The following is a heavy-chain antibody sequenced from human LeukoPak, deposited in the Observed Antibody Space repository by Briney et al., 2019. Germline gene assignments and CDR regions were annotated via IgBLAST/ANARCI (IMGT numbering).Heavy chain of an antibody. CDR3: ARERIAAAAPYYYYGMDV. Sequence: GGSLRLSCAASGFTFSSYAIHWVRQAPGKGLEWVAVISFDGSNKYYADSVKGRFTISRDNSKNTLYLQMNSLRAEDTAVYYCARERIAAAAPYYYYGMDVWGQGTTVTVSS. CDR1: GFTFSSYA. CDR2: ISFDGSNK. V-gene: IGHV3-30-3*01. J-gene: IGHJ6*02. D-gene: IGHD6-13*01.